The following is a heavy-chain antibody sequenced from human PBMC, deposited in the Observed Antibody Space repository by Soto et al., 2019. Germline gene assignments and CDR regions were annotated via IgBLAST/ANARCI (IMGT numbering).Heavy chain of an antibody. CDR2: ISTYTGNT. Sequence: QVQLVQSGAEVKKPGTPVKVSCTASGYTFTTYGMSWVRKAPGQGVDWMGGISTYTGNTKYEEKLQGRVTMTTDTTTSTAHMELRSLRSDDTAVYYCATGPTDYYDNSGNYFLDYWGQGTLVTVSS. CDR1: GYTFTTYG. V-gene: IGHV1-18*01. D-gene: IGHD3-22*01. CDR3: ATGPTDYYDNSGNYFLDY. J-gene: IGHJ4*02.